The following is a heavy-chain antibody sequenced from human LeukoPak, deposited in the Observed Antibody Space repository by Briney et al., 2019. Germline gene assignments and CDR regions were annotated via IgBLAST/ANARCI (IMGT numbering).Heavy chain of an antibody. Sequence: GGSLRLSCAASGFTFSSYSMNWVRQAPGKGLEWVSSISSSSSYIYYADSVKGRFTISRDNAKNSLYLQTNSLRAEDTAVYYCARYIVVAGGYWGQGTLVTVSS. CDR2: ISSSSSYI. V-gene: IGHV3-21*01. J-gene: IGHJ4*02. D-gene: IGHD2-2*01. CDR3: ARYIVVAGGY. CDR1: GFTFSSYS.